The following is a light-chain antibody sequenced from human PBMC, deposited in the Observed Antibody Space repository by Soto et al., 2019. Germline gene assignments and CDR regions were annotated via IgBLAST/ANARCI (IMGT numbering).Light chain of an antibody. CDR3: QHADSFPLIT. J-gene: IGKJ5*01. V-gene: IGKV1-12*01. Sequence: DIQMTQSPSSVSASVGDRVTITRRSSEDISTWLAWYQQKPGKAPKLLIYAASSLQSGVPSRFSGSGSGTDFTLTIRSLQPEDLATYYCQHADSFPLITVGQGTRLEIK. CDR1: EDISTW. CDR2: AAS.